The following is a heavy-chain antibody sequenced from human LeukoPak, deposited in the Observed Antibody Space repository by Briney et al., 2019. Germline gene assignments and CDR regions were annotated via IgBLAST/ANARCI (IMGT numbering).Heavy chain of an antibody. CDR1: GFTFSDYS. Sequence: GGSLRLSCAASGFTFSDYSMDWVRQAPGKGLEWVAYISSTSLTIHYADSVKGRFTISRDNAKNSLYLQMNSLRAEDTAFYYCATKGGFADWGQGTLVTVSS. V-gene: IGHV3-48*04. D-gene: IGHD5-12*01. CDR2: ISSTSLTI. J-gene: IGHJ4*02. CDR3: ATKGGFAD.